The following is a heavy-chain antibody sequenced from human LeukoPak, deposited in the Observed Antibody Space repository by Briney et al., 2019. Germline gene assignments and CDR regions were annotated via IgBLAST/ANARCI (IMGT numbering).Heavy chain of an antibody. J-gene: IGHJ5*02. D-gene: IGHD3-22*01. Sequence: GGSLRLSCAAPGFMFHEYAIHWGRQAPGKGLEWVSLISGDGGSTFYADSVKGRFTISRDNSKNSLYLQMNSLRSDDTALYYCAREGESSGWYDHRGQGTRVTVDS. CDR3: AREGESSGWYDH. CDR2: ISGDGGST. V-gene: IGHV3-43*02. CDR1: GFMFHEYA.